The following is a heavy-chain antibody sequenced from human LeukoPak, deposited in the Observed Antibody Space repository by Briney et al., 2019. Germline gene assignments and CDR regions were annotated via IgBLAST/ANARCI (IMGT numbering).Heavy chain of an antibody. J-gene: IGHJ6*04. D-gene: IGHD2-15*01. CDR2: ISGSGGST. Sequence: GGSLRLSCAAPGFTFSSYAMSWVRQAPGKGLEWVSAISGSGGSTYYADSVKGRFTISRDNSKNTLYLQMNSPRAEDTAVYYCAKGLGYCSGGSCYSDYYYGMDVWGKGTTVTVSS. V-gene: IGHV3-23*01. CDR1: GFTFSSYA. CDR3: AKGLGYCSGGSCYSDYYYGMDV.